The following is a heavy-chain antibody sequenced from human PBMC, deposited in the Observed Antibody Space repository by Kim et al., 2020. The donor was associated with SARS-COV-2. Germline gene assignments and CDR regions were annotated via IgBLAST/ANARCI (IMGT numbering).Heavy chain of an antibody. D-gene: IGHD3-16*01. V-gene: IGHV3-21*01. CDR1: GFTFSSYS. CDR2: ISSSSSYI. J-gene: IGHJ4*02. CDR3: ARGSEGGFDY. Sequence: GGSLRLSCAASGFTFSSYSMNWVRQAPGKGLEWVSSISSSSSYIYYADSVKGRFTISRDNAKNSLYLQMNSLRVEDTAVYYCARGSEGGFDYWGQGTLVTVSS.